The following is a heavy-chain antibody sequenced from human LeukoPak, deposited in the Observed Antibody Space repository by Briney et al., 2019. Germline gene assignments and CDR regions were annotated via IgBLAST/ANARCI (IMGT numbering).Heavy chain of an antibody. CDR3: ARDKWWGYYYYYMDV. D-gene: IGHD2-15*01. V-gene: IGHV3-74*01. Sequence: PGGSLRLSCAASGFTFSSYWMHWVRQAPGKGLVWVSRINSDGSSTSYADSVKGRFTISRDNAKNTLYLQMNSLRAEDTAVYYCARDKWWGYYYYYMDVWGKGTTVTVSS. CDR2: INSDGSST. J-gene: IGHJ6*03. CDR1: GFTFSSYW.